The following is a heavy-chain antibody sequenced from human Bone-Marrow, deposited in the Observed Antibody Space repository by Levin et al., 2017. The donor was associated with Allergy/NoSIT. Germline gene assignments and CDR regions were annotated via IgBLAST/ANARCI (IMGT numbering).Heavy chain of an antibody. Sequence: GGSLRLSCAASGFTFSTFGMHWVRQAPGKGLEWVALISYDGSLQHYADSVRGRFTISRDNSKTTLYLQMKSLRAEDTAVYYCAKQHQWHRFLEYWGQGTLVTVSS. CDR3: AKQHQWHRFLEY. V-gene: IGHV3-30*18. CDR1: GFTFSTFG. CDR2: ISYDGSLQ. J-gene: IGHJ1*01. D-gene: IGHD3-3*01.